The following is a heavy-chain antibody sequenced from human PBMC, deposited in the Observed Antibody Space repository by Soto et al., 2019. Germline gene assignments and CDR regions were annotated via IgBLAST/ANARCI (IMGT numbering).Heavy chain of an antibody. J-gene: IGHJ5*02. CDR3: AREIRQLWPQSNWFDP. V-gene: IGHV1-69*13. D-gene: IGHD5-18*01. CDR1: GGTFSSYA. Sequence: SVKVSCKASGGTFSSYAISWVRQAPGQGLEWMGGIIPIFGTANYAQKFQGRVTITADESTSTAYMELSSLRSEDTAVYYCAREIRQLWPQSNWFDPWGQGTLVTVSS. CDR2: IIPIFGTA.